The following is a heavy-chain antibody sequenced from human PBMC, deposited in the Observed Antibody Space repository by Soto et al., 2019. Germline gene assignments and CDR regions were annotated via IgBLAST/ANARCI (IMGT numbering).Heavy chain of an antibody. D-gene: IGHD6-13*01. CDR1: GASISSRSSY. J-gene: IGHJ5*02. CDR2: FYSGST. Sequence: LTCIVSGASISSRSSYWGWIRQPPGKGLEWVGTFYSGSTYNNPSLKSRVTISVDTSKNQFSLKLSSVAAEDTAIYYCATTRGIAVGGSFDHWGQGTLVTVSS. V-gene: IGHV4-39*01. CDR3: ATTRGIAVGGSFDH.